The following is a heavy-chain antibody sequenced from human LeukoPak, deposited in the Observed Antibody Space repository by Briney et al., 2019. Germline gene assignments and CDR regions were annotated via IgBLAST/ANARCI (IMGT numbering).Heavy chain of an antibody. CDR1: GVSISSSNSY. V-gene: IGHV4-39*01. Sequence: SETLSLTCTVSGVSISSSNSYWGWIRQPQGKGLEWIVSIYYSGNTYYNASSKSQISISIYTNKNQFSLRLTSVTAADTAVYYCARQTGSGLFILPGGQGTLVTVSS. CDR3: ARQTGSGLFILP. J-gene: IGHJ4*02. D-gene: IGHD3/OR15-3a*01. CDR2: IYYSGNT.